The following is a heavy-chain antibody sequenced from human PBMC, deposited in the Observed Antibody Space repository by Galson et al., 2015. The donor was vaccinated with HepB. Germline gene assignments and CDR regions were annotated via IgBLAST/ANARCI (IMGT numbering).Heavy chain of an antibody. CDR2: ITSSSSTI. CDR3: ARLPRSTPGRVCDRGTTGTASSGSASAQTLFPLVS. V-gene: IGHV3-48*01. Sequence: SLRLSCAASGFTFSYFWMGWVRQAPGKGLEWVSYITSSSSTIYYADSVKGRFTISRDNAKNSLYLQMNSLRVEDTAVYYCARLPRSTPGRVCDRGTTGTASSGSASAQTLFPLVSW. D-gene: IGHD4-17*01. J-gene: IGHJ5*01. CDR1: GFTFSYFW.